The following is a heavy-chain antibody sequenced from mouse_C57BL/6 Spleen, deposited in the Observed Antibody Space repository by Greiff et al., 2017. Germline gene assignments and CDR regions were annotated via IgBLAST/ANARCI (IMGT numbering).Heavy chain of an antibody. J-gene: IGHJ2*01. Sequence: EVKLVESGGGLVKPGGSLKLSCAASGFTFSDYGMHWVRQAPEKGLEWVAYISSGRSTIYYADTVKGRFTISRDNAKNTLFLQMTSLRSEDTAMYYCARDGNYFVFDDWGQGTTLTVSS. CDR3: ARDGNYFVFDD. CDR2: ISSGRSTI. CDR1: GFTFSDYG. D-gene: IGHD2-1*01. V-gene: IGHV5-17*01.